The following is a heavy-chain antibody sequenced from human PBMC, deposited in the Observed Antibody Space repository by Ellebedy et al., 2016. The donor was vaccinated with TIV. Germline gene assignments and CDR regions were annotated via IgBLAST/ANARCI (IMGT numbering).Heavy chain of an antibody. CDR3: TRLSVAHNSPGHFDY. CDR2: VYNSGTA. V-gene: IGHV4-59*01. Sequence: SQTLSLTCGVSGGSISSFYWTWVRQPPGKGLEWMGNVYNSGTAKYNPSLKSRLTISVDTSKNQFSLKFTSVTTADTAVYYCTRLSVAHNSPGHFDYWGQGTLVTVSS. J-gene: IGHJ4*02. D-gene: IGHD5-24*01. CDR1: GGSISSFY.